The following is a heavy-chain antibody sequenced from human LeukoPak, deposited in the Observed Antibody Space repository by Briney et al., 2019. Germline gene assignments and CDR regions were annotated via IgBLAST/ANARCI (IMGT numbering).Heavy chain of an antibody. J-gene: IGHJ4*02. D-gene: IGHD3-3*01. Sequence: SETLSLTCTVSGGSISSSSYYWGWIRQPPGKGLEWIGSIYYSGSTYYNPSLKSRVTISVGTSKNQFSLKLSSVTAADTAVYYCARRYYDFWSGYYDYWGQGTLVTVSS. V-gene: IGHV4-39*01. CDR2: IYYSGST. CDR3: ARRYYDFWSGYYDY. CDR1: GGSISSSSYY.